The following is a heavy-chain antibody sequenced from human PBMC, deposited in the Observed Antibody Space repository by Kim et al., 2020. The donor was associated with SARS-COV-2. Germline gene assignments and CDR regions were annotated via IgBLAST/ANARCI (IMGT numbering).Heavy chain of an antibody. Sequence: GGSLRLSCAASGFTFSSCAMSWVRQAPGKGLEWVSVISGSGDSTYYADSVRGRVTVSRDNSRNTLYLQMSSLRAEDTAVYYCAKRTTSGDWDYWGQGTLVTVSS. D-gene: IGHD2-21*01. CDR2: ISGSGDST. CDR3: AKRTTSGDWDY. CDR1: GFTFSSCA. J-gene: IGHJ4*02. V-gene: IGHV3-23*01.